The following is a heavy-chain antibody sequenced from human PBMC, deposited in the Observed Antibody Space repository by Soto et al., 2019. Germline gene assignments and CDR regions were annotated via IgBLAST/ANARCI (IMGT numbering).Heavy chain of an antibody. CDR2: ISGSGGST. D-gene: IGHD6-19*01. J-gene: IGHJ4*02. V-gene: IGHV3-23*01. CDR3: AKETPAKDSSGWYPFDY. CDR1: GFTFSSYA. Sequence: LRLSCAASGFTFSSYAMSWVRQAPGKGLEWVSAISGSGGSTYYADSVKGRFTISRDNSKNTLYLQMNSLRAEDTAVYYCAKETPAKDSSGWYPFDYWGQGTLVTVSS.